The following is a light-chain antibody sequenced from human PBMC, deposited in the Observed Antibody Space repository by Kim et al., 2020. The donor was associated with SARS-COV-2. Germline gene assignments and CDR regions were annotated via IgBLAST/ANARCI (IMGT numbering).Light chain of an antibody. J-gene: IGLJ3*02. Sequence: GQTVTTAGTPNRNRMASKYVQWDQKHPGRAPSTVIYEDKQRPSGVPDRFSGSIDISSISASLTISGLKTEDEADYYYQFYVSSNWLFGGGTQLTVL. CDR3: QFYVSSNWL. CDR2: EDK. CDR1: RNRMASKY. V-gene: IGLV6-57*03.